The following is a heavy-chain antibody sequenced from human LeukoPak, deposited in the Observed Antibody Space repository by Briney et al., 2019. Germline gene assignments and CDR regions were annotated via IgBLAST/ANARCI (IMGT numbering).Heavy chain of an antibody. Sequence: GGSLRLSCAASGFTFSSYAMHWVRQAPGKGLEWVAVISYDGSNKHYADSVKGRFTISRDNSKNTLYLQMNSLRAEDTAVYYCARAYFNAFDIWGQGTMVTVSS. CDR2: ISYDGSNK. CDR3: ARAYFNAFDI. CDR1: GFTFSSYA. D-gene: IGHD3-9*01. V-gene: IGHV3-30-3*01. J-gene: IGHJ3*02.